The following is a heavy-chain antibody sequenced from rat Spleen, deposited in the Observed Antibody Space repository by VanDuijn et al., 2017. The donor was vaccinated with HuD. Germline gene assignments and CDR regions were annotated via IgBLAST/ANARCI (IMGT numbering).Heavy chain of an antibody. V-gene: IGHV3-1*01. CDR2: ISYSGST. Sequence: EVQLQESGPGLVKPSQSLSLTCSVTGYSITSNYWGWIRKFPGNKMEWMGYISYSGSTSYNPSLKSRISITRDTSKNQFFLQFNSVTTEDTATYYCASYYGYGGYSDYFDYWGQGVMVTVSS. J-gene: IGHJ2*01. CDR1: GYSITSNY. D-gene: IGHD1-11*01. CDR3: ASYYGYGGYSDYFDY.